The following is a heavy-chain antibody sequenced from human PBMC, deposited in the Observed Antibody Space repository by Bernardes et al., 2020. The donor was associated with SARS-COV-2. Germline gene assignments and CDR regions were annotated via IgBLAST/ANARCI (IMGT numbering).Heavy chain of an antibody. V-gene: IGHV3-23*01. CDR2: ISGSGGYT. Sequence: GGSLRLSCATSGLTSRNYAINWVRQAPGKGLEWVSVISGSGGYTYYADSVKGRFTVSRDNSKNTVYLQMHSLRGEDTAVYYCARKMQGYYDSSGYYDYWGQGTLVTVSS. J-gene: IGHJ4*02. D-gene: IGHD3-22*01. CDR3: ARKMQGYYDSSGYYDY. CDR1: GLTSRNYA.